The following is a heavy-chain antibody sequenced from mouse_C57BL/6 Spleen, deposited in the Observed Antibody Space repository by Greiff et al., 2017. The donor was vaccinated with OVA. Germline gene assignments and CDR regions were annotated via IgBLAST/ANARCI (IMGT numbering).Heavy chain of an antibody. D-gene: IGHD1-1*01. J-gene: IGHJ2*01. CDR3: ARSSITTVVQSSYYFDY. Sequence: QVTLKVSGPGILQSSQTLSLTCSFSGFSLSTSGMGVSWIRQPSGKGLEWLAHIYWDDDKRYNPSLKSRLTISKDTSRNQVFLKITSVDTADTATYYCARSSITTVVQSSYYFDYWGQGTTLTVSS. V-gene: IGHV8-12*01. CDR2: IYWDDDK. CDR1: GFSLSTSGMG.